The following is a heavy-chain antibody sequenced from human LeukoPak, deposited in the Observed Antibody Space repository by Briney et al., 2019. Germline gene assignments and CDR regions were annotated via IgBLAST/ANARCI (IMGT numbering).Heavy chain of an antibody. CDR3: ARDFVAAADY. D-gene: IGHD6-13*01. J-gene: IGHJ4*02. V-gene: IGHV3-21*06. CDR1: EFSFSSYN. CDR2: ITSSSSYT. Sequence: GGSLRLSCAASEFSFSSYNMNWVRQAPGKGLEWVSSITSSSSYTFYADSVKGRFTISRDNAKSSLYLQMNSLRAEDTAVYYCARDFVAAADYWGQGTLVTVSS.